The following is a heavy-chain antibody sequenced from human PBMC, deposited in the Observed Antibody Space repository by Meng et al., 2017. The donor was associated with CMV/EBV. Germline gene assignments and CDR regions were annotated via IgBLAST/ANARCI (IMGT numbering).Heavy chain of an antibody. CDR1: GFTVSSNY. CDR2: IYSGGST. CDR3: ARAGPIRFLEWLLYSSQDYYYYGMDV. Sequence: GGSLRLSCAASGFTVSSNYMSWVRQAPGKGLEWVSVIYSGGSTYYADSVKGRFTISRDNSKNTLYLQMNSLRAEDTAVYYCARAGPIRFLEWLLYSSQDYYYYGMDVWGQGTTVTVSS. V-gene: IGHV3-66*01. D-gene: IGHD3-3*01. J-gene: IGHJ6*02.